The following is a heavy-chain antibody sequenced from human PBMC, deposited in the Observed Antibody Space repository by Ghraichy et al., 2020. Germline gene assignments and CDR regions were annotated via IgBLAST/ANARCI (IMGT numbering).Heavy chain of an antibody. CDR1: GFTFSNYA. CDR2: IIASGGSS. CDR3: AKVRREGYHTAYFFDS. V-gene: IGHV3-23*01. J-gene: IGHJ4*02. Sequence: GGSLRLSCAASGFTFSNYAMAWVRQAPGKGLEWVSTIIASGGSSYSADSVMGRFTISRDNSKNTLSLQMNSLRAEDTAVYYCAKVRREGYHTAYFFDSWGQGTLVTVSS. D-gene: IGHD5-24*01.